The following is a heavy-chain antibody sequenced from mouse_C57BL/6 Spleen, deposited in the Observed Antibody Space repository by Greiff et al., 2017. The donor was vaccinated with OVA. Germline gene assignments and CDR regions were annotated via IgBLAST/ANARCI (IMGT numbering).Heavy chain of an antibody. CDR3: ARRGSMITTRGWYFDV. V-gene: IGHV14-3*01. CDR1: GFNIKNTY. D-gene: IGHD2-4*01. Sequence: VQLKESVAELVRPGASVKLSCTASGFNIKNTYMHWVKQRPEQGLEWIGRIDPANGNTKYAPKFQGKATITADTSSNTAYLQLSSLTSEDTAIYYCARRGSMITTRGWYFDVWGTGTTVTVSS. CDR2: IDPANGNT. J-gene: IGHJ1*03.